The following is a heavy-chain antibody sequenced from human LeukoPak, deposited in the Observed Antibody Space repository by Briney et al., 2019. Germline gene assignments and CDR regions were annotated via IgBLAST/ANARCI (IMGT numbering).Heavy chain of an antibody. V-gene: IGHV3-9*01. CDR3: ARESRSVVTRYFQH. D-gene: IGHD4-23*01. Sequence: PGGSLRLSCAASGFTFDDYAMHRVRQAPGKGLEWVSGISWNSGSIGYADSVKGRFTISRDNAKNSLYLQMNSLRADDTAIYYCARESRSVVTRYFQHWGQGTLVTVSS. CDR2: ISWNSGSI. CDR1: GFTFDDYA. J-gene: IGHJ1*01.